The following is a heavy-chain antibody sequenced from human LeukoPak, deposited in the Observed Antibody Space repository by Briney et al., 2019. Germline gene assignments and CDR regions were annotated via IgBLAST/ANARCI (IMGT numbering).Heavy chain of an antibody. Sequence: SETLSLTCTVSGGSISSYYWSWIRQPPGKGLEWIGYIYYSGSTNYNPSLKSRVTISVDTSKNQFSLKLSSVTAADTAVYYCARGGDSGYDQVWRYWGQGTLVTVSS. J-gene: IGHJ4*02. CDR2: IYYSGST. CDR1: GGSISSYY. V-gene: IGHV4-59*01. D-gene: IGHD5-12*01. CDR3: ARGGDSGYDQVWRY.